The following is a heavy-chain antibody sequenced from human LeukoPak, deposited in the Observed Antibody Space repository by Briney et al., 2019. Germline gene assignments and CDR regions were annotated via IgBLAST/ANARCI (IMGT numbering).Heavy chain of an antibody. CDR3: ARDRFRFLELYYFDY. CDR2: IYTSGST. J-gene: IGHJ4*02. Sequence: SETLSLTCAVSGYSISSGYYWGWIRQPPGKGLEWIGRIYTSGSTNYNPSLKSRVTMSVDTSKNQFSLKLSSVTAADTAVYYCARDRFRFLELYYFDYWGQGTLVTVSS. D-gene: IGHD3-3*01. V-gene: IGHV4-38-2*02. CDR1: GYSISSGYY.